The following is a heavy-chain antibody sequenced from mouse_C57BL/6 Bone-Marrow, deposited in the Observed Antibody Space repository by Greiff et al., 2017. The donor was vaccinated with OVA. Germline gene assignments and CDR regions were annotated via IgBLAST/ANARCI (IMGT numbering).Heavy chain of an antibody. D-gene: IGHD1-1*01. V-gene: IGHV14-4*01. J-gene: IGHJ2*01. Sequence: VQLQQPGAELVRPGASVKLSCTASGSNINDDYMHWVKQRPEQGLEWIGWIDPENGDTEYASKFQGKATITADTSSNTAYLQLSSLTAEDSAVYYCTTCGSGLDYWGQGTTLTVSS. CDR3: TTCGSGLDY. CDR1: GSNINDDY. CDR2: IDPENGDT.